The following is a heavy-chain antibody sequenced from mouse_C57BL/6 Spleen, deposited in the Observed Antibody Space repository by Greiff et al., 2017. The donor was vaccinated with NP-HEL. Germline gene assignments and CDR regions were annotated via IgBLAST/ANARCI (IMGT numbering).Heavy chain of an antibody. CDR3: ARSQTAQATWFAY. CDR2: IDPSDSYT. Sequence: QVQLQQPGAELVMPGASVKLSCKASGYTFTSYWMHWVKQRPGQGLEWTGEIDPSDSYTNYNQKFKGKSTLTVDKSSSTAYMQLSSLTSEDSAVYYCARSQTAQATWFAYWGQGTLVTVSA. J-gene: IGHJ3*01. D-gene: IGHD3-2*02. V-gene: IGHV1-69*01. CDR1: GYTFTSYW.